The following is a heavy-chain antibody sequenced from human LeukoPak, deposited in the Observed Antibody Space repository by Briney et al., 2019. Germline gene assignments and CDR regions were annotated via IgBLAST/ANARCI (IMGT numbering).Heavy chain of an antibody. CDR3: ARVPLYYDILTGQPPLDY. J-gene: IGHJ4*02. Sequence: ASVKVSCKASGYTFTGYYMHWVRQAPGQGLEWMGWITPNSGGTNYAQKFQGRVTMTRDTSISTAYMELSRMRSDDTAVYYCARVPLYYDILTGQPPLDYWGQGTLVTVSS. V-gene: IGHV1-2*02. D-gene: IGHD3-9*01. CDR2: ITPNSGGT. CDR1: GYTFTGYY.